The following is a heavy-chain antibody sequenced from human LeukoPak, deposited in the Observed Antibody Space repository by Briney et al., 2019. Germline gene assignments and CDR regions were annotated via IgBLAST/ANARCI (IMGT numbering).Heavy chain of an antibody. J-gene: IGHJ4*02. CDR3: ARDLSTGPADYCFDS. Sequence: GGSLRLSCAASGFTFSDYYMSWIRQAPGKGLEWVSVISNVGGSKHYADSVKGRFTISRDNSKNTLLLQMNSLRPEDTAVYYCARDLSTGPADYCFDSWGQGTLVTVSS. CDR1: GFTFSDYY. V-gene: IGHV3-30-3*01. CDR2: ISNVGGSK. D-gene: IGHD2-2*01.